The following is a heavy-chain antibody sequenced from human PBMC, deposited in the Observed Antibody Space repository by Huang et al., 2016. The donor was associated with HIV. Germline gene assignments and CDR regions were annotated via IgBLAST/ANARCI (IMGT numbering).Heavy chain of an antibody. Sequence: QVQLVQSGAEMKKSGSSVKVSCKASGGTVSSFSFTWVRQAPGHGLEWMGGSIPLNDKTDLAQKVRGRVTLTADESTNTAFMERSGLTSQDTAVYYCARGVGNSNRGFDIWGQGTLVTVS. CDR3: ARGVGNSNRGFDI. J-gene: IGHJ4*02. V-gene: IGHV1-69*13. CDR1: GGTVSSFS. CDR2: SIPLNDKT. D-gene: IGHD5-18*01.